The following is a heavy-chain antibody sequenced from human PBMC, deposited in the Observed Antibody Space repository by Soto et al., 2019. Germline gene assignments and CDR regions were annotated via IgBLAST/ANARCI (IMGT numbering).Heavy chain of an antibody. V-gene: IGHV4-4*02. CDR1: GGSISSSNC. J-gene: IGHJ3*01. Sequence: SETLSLTCAVSGGSISSSNCCSWVRQPPGKGLEWFGEINHSGSTNYNPSLKRRVTIPVNTSKNQFTQKLSSRTAAATAAYYGARVLRCLGWLSRYGDGFDFWGQGTMVTVSS. D-gene: IGHD3-3*01. CDR3: ARVLRCLGWLSRYGDGFDF. CDR2: INHSGST.